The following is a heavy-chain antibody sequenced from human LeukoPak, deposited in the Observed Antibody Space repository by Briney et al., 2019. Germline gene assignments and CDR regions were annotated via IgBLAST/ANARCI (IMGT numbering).Heavy chain of an antibody. J-gene: IGHJ5*02. V-gene: IGHV4-31*03. Sequence: SETLSLTCTVSGGSISSGGYYWSWIRQHPGKGLEWIGYIYYSGSTYYNPSLKSRVTISVDTSKNQFSLKLSSVTAADTAVYYCAREIRSSPKEQAYNWFDPWGQGTLVTGSS. CDR1: GGSISSGGYY. CDR2: IYYSGST. D-gene: IGHD1/OR15-1a*01. CDR3: AREIRSSPKEQAYNWFDP.